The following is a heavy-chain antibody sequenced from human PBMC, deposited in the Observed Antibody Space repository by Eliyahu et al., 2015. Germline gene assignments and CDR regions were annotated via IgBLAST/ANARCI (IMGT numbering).Heavy chain of an antibody. Sequence: EVQLVESGGGLVKPGGSLRLSCAASGXXFSSYSMNWVRQAPGKGLEGGSSISSSSSYIYYADSVKGRFTISRDNAKNSLYLQMNSLRAEDTAVYYCASVTYSSSWYYVWGQGTTVTVSS. D-gene: IGHD6-13*01. CDR3: ASVTYSSSWYYV. V-gene: IGHV3-21*01. CDR1: GXXFSSYS. J-gene: IGHJ6*02. CDR2: ISSSSSYI.